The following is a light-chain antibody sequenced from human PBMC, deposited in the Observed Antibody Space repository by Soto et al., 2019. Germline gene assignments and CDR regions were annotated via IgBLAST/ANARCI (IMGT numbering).Light chain of an antibody. CDR3: SSFTTSTSYA. V-gene: IGLV2-14*03. CDR2: DVS. Sequence: QSALTQPASVSGSPGQSITISCTGTSSDVGAYDYVSWYQQHPGEVPKLMIFDVSDRPSGVSNRFSGSKSGNTASLTISGLQAEDEADYYCSSFTTSTSYAFGTGSKVTVL. CDR1: SSDVGAYDY. J-gene: IGLJ1*01.